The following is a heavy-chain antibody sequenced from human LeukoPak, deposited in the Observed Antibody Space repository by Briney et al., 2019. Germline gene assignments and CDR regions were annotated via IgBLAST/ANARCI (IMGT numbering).Heavy chain of an antibody. CDR3: AREGCSGGSRYSFDY. CDR1: GFTFSRYA. J-gene: IGHJ4*02. Sequence: PGGSLRLPCAASGFTFSRYAMRWVRQAPGKGLEWVAVIPYDGSNRYYADSVKGRFTISRDNSKNTMYLQMNSLIGEATALFYFAREGCSGGSRYSFDYWGQGTLVTVSS. V-gene: IGHV3-30-3*01. D-gene: IGHD2-15*01. CDR2: IPYDGSNR.